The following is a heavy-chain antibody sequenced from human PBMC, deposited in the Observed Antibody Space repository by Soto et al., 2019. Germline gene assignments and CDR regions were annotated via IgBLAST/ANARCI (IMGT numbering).Heavy chain of an antibody. CDR2: INHSGST. CDR1: GGSFSGYY. D-gene: IGHD2-8*01. CDR3: VRLIGNSWLDS. Sequence: PSETLSLTCAVYGGSFSGYYWSWIRQPPGKGLEWIGEINHSGSTNYNPSLKSRVTISVDTSKNQFSLKLSSVTAADTAVYYCVRLIGNSWLDSWGQGTLVT. J-gene: IGHJ5*01. V-gene: IGHV4-34*01.